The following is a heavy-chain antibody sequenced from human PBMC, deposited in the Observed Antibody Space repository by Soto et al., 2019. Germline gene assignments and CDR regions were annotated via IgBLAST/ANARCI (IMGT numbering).Heavy chain of an antibody. CDR2: IKSKTDGGTT. D-gene: IGHD2-21*01. CDR3: TPPREIDLFDY. Sequence: EVQLVESGGGWVKPGGSLRLSCAASGFTFSNAWMSWVRQAPGKGLEWVGRIKSKTDGGTTDYAAPVKGRFTISSDDSNNTLYLQMNSLKTEDTAVYYCTPPREIDLFDYWGQGTLVTVSS. CDR1: GFTFSNAW. J-gene: IGHJ4*02. V-gene: IGHV3-15*05.